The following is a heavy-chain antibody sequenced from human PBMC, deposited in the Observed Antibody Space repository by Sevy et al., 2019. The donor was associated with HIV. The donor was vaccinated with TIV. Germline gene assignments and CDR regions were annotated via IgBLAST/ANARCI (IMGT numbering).Heavy chain of an antibody. CDR3: ARVFYRNWFDP. CDR1: GFTFSSYS. Sequence: GGSLRLSCAASGFTFSSYSMNWVRQAPGKGLEWVSYISSSSSTISYADSVKGRFTISRDNAKNSLYLQMNSLRSEDTAVYYCARVFYRNWFDPWGQGTLVTVSS. CDR2: ISSSSSTI. D-gene: IGHD1-26*01. V-gene: IGHV3-48*01. J-gene: IGHJ5*02.